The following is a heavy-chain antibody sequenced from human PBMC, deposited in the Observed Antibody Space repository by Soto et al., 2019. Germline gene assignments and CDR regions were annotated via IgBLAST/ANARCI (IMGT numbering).Heavy chain of an antibody. V-gene: IGHV4-4*07. D-gene: IGHD6-13*01. J-gene: IGHJ4*02. CDR1: GGTITSYY. CDR2: IYSSGST. CDR3: ARENILTAAAGKRDFDC. Sequence: SETLSLTCTVSGGTITSYYWSWIRQPAGKGLEWIERIYSSGSTNYNPSLNSRVIMSVDTSQNQFSPNLSSVTAADTAKYYCARENILTAAAGKRDFDCWGQGTLVTVSS.